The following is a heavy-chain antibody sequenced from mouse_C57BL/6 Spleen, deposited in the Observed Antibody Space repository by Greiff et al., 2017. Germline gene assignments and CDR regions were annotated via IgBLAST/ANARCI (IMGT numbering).Heavy chain of an antibody. D-gene: IGHD1-1*01. CDR3: ANYYGSSYVEYFDV. CDR2: ISYDGSN. J-gene: IGHJ1*03. V-gene: IGHV3-6*01. Sequence: VKLQESGPGLVKPSQSLSLTCSVTGYSITSGYYWNWIRQFPGNKLEWMGYISYDGSNNYNPSLKNRISITRDTSKNQFFLKLNSVTTEDTATYYCANYYGSSYVEYFDVWGTGTTVTVSS. CDR1: GYSITSGYY.